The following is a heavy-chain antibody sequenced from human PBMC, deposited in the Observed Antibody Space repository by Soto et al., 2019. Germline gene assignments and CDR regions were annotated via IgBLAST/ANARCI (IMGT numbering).Heavy chain of an antibody. V-gene: IGHV1-69*01. CDR2: IIPMFDTA. D-gene: IGHD3-22*01. CDR3: ARSLTYYYETSGYYLGNI. Sequence: QVQLVQSGAEVKKPGSSVKVSCKASGGTFSSYAFSWVRQAPGQGLEWMGGIIPMFDTANYAQKFQDRVTISADESTSTAYMELSSLTSEDTAVYYCARSLTYYYETSGYYLGNIWGQGTLVTVS. CDR1: GGTFSSYA. J-gene: IGHJ4*02.